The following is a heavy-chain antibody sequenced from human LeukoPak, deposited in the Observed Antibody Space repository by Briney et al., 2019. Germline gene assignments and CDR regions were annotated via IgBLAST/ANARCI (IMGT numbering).Heavy chain of an antibody. CDR3: AKDRLVGGSDRHPLDY. J-gene: IGHJ4*02. V-gene: IGHV3-21*01. D-gene: IGHD1-26*01. CDR2: ISRSGDYI. Sequence: PGGPLRLPCAASGFTFSSYTMTWVRQAPGKGLEWVSSISRSGDYIFYADSVRGRFTISRDNAKNSLYLQMTSLRAEDTAVYYCAKDRLVGGSDRHPLDYRGQGTLVTVSS. CDR1: GFTFSSYT.